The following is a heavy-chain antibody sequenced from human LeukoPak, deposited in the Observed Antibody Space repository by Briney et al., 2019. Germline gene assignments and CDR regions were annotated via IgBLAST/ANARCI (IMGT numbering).Heavy chain of an antibody. V-gene: IGHV3-7*03. CDR1: GFAFSSYW. D-gene: IGHD6-13*01. J-gene: IGHJ4*02. CDR3: ASYPTPGIGAAATFNY. CDR2: IKQDGNEK. Sequence: GGSLRLSCAASGFAFSSYWMNWVRQAPGKGLEWVANIKQDGNEKYYVDSVKGRFTISRDNAKNSLYLQMNSLRAEDTAVYYCASYPTPGIGAAATFNYWGQGTLVTVSS.